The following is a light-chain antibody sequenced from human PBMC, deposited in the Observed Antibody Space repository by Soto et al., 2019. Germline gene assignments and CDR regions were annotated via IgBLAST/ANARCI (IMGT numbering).Light chain of an antibody. CDR2: DVT. CDR1: SSDVGGYNY. Sequence: LTQPASVPGSPGQSITIPCTGTSSDVGGYNYVSWYQQHPGKVPKLMIYDVTNRPSGISNRFSASKSGNTASLTISGLQAEDEADYYCSSYTSSSTYVFGTGTKVT. J-gene: IGLJ1*01. V-gene: IGLV2-14*01. CDR3: SSYTSSSTYV.